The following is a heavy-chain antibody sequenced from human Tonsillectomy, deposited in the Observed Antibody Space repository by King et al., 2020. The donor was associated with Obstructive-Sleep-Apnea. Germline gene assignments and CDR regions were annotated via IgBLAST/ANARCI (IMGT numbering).Heavy chain of an antibody. CDR2: IYPVDSDT. CDR1: GYFFTSYL. CDR3: ARAITEGDNGLDV. D-gene: IGHD1-20*01. J-gene: IGHJ6*02. Sequence: QLVQSGAEVKKPGESLRISCKGSGYFFTSYLIGWVRQMPGKGLEWMGKIYPVDSDTRYSPSFRGQVTISVDTSSKSVFLQWSSLKPSDTAVYYCARAITEGDNGLDVWGQGTTVTVSS. V-gene: IGHV5-51*01.